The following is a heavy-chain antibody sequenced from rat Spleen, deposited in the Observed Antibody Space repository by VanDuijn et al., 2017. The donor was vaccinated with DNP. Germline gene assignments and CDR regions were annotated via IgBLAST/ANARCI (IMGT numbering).Heavy chain of an antibody. V-gene: IGHV3-3*01. CDR1: GYSISSSYR. CDR3: ALQLGVFDY. J-gene: IGHJ2*01. CDR2: INNADTT. Sequence: EVQLQESGPGLVKPSQSLTLTCSVTGYSISSSYRWNWIRKFPGNKLEWMGYINNADTTDYNPSLKSRISITRDTSKNQFFLQVNSVLTEDTATYYCALQLGVFDYWGQGIMVTVSS. D-gene: IGHD5-1*01.